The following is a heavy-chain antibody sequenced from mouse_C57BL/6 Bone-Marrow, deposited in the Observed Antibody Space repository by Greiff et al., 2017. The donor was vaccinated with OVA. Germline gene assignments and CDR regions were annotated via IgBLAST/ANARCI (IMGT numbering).Heavy chain of an antibody. Sequence: VQLQQSGTVLVRPGASVKMSCKTSGYTFTSYWMHWVKQRPGQGLEWIGAIYPGNSDTSYNQKFKGKAKLTAVTSASTAYMELSSLTNEDSAVYYCTLLWHYWYFDVWGTGTTVTVSS. CDR1: GYTFTSYW. J-gene: IGHJ1*03. CDR3: TLLWHYWYFDV. V-gene: IGHV1-5*01. CDR2: IYPGNSDT. D-gene: IGHD2-10*01.